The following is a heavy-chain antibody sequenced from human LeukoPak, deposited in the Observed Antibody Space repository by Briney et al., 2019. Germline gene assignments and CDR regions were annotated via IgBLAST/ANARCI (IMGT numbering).Heavy chain of an antibody. CDR2: TCGSGAAT. V-gene: IGHV3-23*01. D-gene: IGHD3-22*01. J-gene: IGHJ4*02. Sequence: GASLRLSCAASGFTFNTYGMNWVRQAPGKGLEWVSGTCGSGAATYYADSAKGRFTISRDNSKNILYLQMNSLRAEDTAIYYCARDLRICPRKYDSSSHPFDYWGQGTLVTVSS. CDR1: GFTFNTYG. CDR3: ARDLRICPRKYDSSSHPFDY.